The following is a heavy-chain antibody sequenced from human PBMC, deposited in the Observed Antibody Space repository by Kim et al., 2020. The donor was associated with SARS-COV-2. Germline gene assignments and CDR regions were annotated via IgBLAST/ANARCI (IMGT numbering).Heavy chain of an antibody. Sequence: GGSLRLSCAASGFTFSSYGMHWVRQAPGEGLEWVAVISYDGSNKYYADSVKGRFTISRDNSKNTLYLQMNSLRAEDTAVYYCARTRGGGYYYGMDVWGQGTTVTVSS. CDR2: ISYDGSNK. CDR3: ARTRGGGYYYGMDV. J-gene: IGHJ6*02. CDR1: GFTFSSYG. D-gene: IGHD3-16*01. V-gene: IGHV3-33*05.